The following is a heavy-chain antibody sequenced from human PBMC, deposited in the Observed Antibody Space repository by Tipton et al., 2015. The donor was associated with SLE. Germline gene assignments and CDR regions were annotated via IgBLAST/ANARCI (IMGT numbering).Heavy chain of an antibody. J-gene: IGHJ4*02. CDR3: TKDYPGDFYF. D-gene: IGHD7-27*01. Sequence: SLRLSCVASGFTFSNCAVTWVRQAPGKGLEWVSAISNSGDDTFFADSVKGRFTISRDNSKNTLYLQMNSLRAEDTAVYFCTKDYPGDFYFWGQGTLDTVSS. CDR2: ISNSGDDT. CDR1: GFTFSNCA. V-gene: IGHV3-23*01.